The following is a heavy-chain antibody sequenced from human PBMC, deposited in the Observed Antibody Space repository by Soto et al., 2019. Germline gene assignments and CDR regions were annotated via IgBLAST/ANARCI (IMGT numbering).Heavy chain of an antibody. J-gene: IGHJ6*02. V-gene: IGHV4-34*01. CDR1: GGSFY. D-gene: IGHD4-17*01. Sequence: QVQLQQWGAGLLKPSETLSLNCAVYGGSFYWTWIRQPPGKGLVWIGEVRHSGSTNYNPSLKSRVSISIDRSKSQVSLTVYSVTAADTAVYYCARGGGDYDYAVDVWGQGTTVTVSS. CDR3: ARGGGDYDYAVDV. CDR2: VRHSGST.